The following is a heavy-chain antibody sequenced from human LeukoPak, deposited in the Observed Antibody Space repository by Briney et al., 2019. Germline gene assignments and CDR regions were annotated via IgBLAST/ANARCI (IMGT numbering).Heavy chain of an antibody. J-gene: IGHJ6*02. CDR2: ISYDGRNE. D-gene: IGHD5-18*01. CDR3: AREEGPAMAYGMDV. Sequence: GRSLRLSCVASGFTFSDYGMLWVRQPPGKGLEWVAVISYDGRNEHYADSVKGRFTISRDNSKNTVFLQMNSLRAEDTAVYYCAREEGPAMAYGMDVWGQGTTVTVSS. V-gene: IGHV3-30*03. CDR1: GFTFSDYG.